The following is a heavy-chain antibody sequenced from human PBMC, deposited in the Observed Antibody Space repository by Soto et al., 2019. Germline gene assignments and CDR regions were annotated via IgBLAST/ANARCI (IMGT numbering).Heavy chain of an antibody. D-gene: IGHD6-19*01. CDR2: IIPIFGTA. J-gene: IGHJ3*02. V-gene: IGHV1-69*13. Sequence: ASVKVSCKASGGTFSSYAISWVRQAPGQGLEWMGGIIPIFGTANYAQKFQGRVTITADESTSTAYMELSSLRSEDTAVYYCARDISRGHYDAFDIWGQGTMVTVSS. CDR3: ARDISRGHYDAFDI. CDR1: GGTFSSYA.